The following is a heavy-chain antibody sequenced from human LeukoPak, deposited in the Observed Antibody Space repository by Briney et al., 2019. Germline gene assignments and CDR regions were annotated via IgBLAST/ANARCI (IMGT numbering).Heavy chain of an antibody. Sequence: GGSLRLSCAASGFTVSDNYMSWVRPAPGKGLDCVSAILSTGSTYYADSVKGRFTISRDNSKNTLYLQMNNLRAEDTAIYYCARAPTKRHFDSWGQGTLVTVSS. J-gene: IGHJ4*02. CDR3: ARAPTKRHFDS. CDR2: ILSTGST. V-gene: IGHV3-66*01. CDR1: GFTVSDNY. D-gene: IGHD2-2*01.